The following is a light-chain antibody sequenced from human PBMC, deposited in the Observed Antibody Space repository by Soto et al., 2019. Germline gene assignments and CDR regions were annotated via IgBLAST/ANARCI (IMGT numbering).Light chain of an antibody. CDR1: QSITNGY. J-gene: IGKJ1*01. Sequence: EIVLTQSPDTLSLSPGESAPLSCRASQSITNGYLAWYQQKHGQAPRLLIYDASTRATGIADRFSGGGSGAEYTLTISRLEPEDFAVYYCQQYGSSGTVGQGTKVDI. CDR3: QQYGSSGT. V-gene: IGKV3-20*01. CDR2: DAS.